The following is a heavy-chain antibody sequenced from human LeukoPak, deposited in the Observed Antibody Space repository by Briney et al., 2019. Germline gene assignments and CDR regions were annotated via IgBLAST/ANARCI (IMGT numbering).Heavy chain of an antibody. Sequence: GGSLRLSCAASGFTFSSYAMHWVRQAPGKGLEWVAVISYDGSNKYYADSVKGRSTISRDNSKNTLYLQMNSLRAEDTAVYYCARDLLATAAGTWPYWGQGTLVTVSS. CDR2: ISYDGSNK. D-gene: IGHD6-13*01. J-gene: IGHJ4*02. CDR3: ARDLLATAAGTWPY. CDR1: GFTFSSYA. V-gene: IGHV3-30*04.